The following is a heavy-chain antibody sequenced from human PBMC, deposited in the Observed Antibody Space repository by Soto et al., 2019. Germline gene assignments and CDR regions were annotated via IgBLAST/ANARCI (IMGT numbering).Heavy chain of an antibody. D-gene: IGHD6-13*01. CDR2: ISYDGSNK. Sequence: QVQLVESGGGVVQPGRSLRLSCAASGFTFSSYAMHWVRQAPGKGLEWVAVISYDGSNKYYADSVKGRFTISRDNSKNTLYLQMNSLRAEDTAVYYCARINIAEAGMTLDLPYDYWGKGTMVTVSS. V-gene: IGHV3-30-3*01. CDR1: GFTFSSYA. J-gene: IGHJ4*02. CDR3: ARINIAEAGMTLDLPYDY.